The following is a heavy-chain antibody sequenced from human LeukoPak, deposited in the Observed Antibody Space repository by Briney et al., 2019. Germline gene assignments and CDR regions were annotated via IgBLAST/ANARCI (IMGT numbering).Heavy chain of an antibody. CDR1: GFSLSNARMG. CDR2: IFSNDEK. CDR3: ARMTTTGYSGSFDY. J-gene: IGHJ4*02. Sequence: SGPTLVNPTETLTLTCTVSGFSLSNARMGVSWIRQPPGKALEWLAHIFSNDEKSYSTSLKSRLTISKDTSKNQVVLTMTNMDPVDTATYYCARMTTTGYSGSFDYWGQGTLVTVSS. D-gene: IGHD1-26*01. V-gene: IGHV2-26*01.